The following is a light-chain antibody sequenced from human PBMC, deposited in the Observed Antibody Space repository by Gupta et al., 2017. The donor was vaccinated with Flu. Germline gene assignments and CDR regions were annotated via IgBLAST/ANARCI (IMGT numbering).Light chain of an antibody. J-gene: IGKJ2*01. Sequence: EIVITQSPATLSVSPGERATLSCRASQSVSSNLAWYQQKPGQAPRLLIYGASTRATGIPARFSGSGSGTEFTLTISSLQSEDFAVYYCQQYNNWPPYIFGQGTKLEIK. CDR1: QSVSSN. CDR3: QQYNNWPPYI. V-gene: IGKV3-15*01. CDR2: GAS.